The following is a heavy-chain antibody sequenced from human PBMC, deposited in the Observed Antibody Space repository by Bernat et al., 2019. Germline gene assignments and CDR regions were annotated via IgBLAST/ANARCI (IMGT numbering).Heavy chain of an antibody. Sequence: QVQLVESGGGVVQPGRSLRLSCAASGFTFSSYAMHWVRQAPGKGLEWVAFTSFDGTKKYYADSVKGRFTISRDNSNNTLYVQMNSLRAEDTAVYYCARGGQENAYCSSTSCYPLYYYVMDVWGQGTTVTVSS. CDR3: ARGGQENAYCSSTSCYPLYYYVMDV. CDR1: GFTFSSYA. J-gene: IGHJ6*02. CDR2: TSFDGTKK. D-gene: IGHD2-2*01. V-gene: IGHV3-30-3*01.